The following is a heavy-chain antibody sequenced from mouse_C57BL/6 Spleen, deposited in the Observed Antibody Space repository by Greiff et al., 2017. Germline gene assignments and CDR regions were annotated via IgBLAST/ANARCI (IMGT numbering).Heavy chain of an antibody. V-gene: IGHV5-4*03. CDR3: ARDYYYGNTWGGFDY. CDR2: ISDGGSYT. Sequence: EVKVEESGGGLVKPGGSLKLSCAASGFTFSSYAMSWVRQTPEKRLEWVATISDGGSYTYYPDNVKGRFTISRDNAKNNLYLQMSHLKSEDTAMYYCARDYYYGNTWGGFDYWGQGTTLTVSS. CDR1: GFTFSSYA. D-gene: IGHD2-1*01. J-gene: IGHJ2*01.